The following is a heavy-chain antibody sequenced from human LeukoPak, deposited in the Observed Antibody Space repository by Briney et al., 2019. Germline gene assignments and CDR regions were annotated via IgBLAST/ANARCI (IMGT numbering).Heavy chain of an antibody. J-gene: IGHJ4*02. V-gene: IGHV1-2*02. CDR1: GYTFTGYY. Sequence: ASVKVSCKASGYTFTGYYMHWVRQAPGQGLAWMGWINPNSGGTNYAQKFQGRVTMTRDTSISTAYMELSRLRSDDTAVYYCARGYSSGYYYDYWGQGTLVTVSS. D-gene: IGHD3-22*01. CDR2: INPNSGGT. CDR3: ARGYSSGYYYDY.